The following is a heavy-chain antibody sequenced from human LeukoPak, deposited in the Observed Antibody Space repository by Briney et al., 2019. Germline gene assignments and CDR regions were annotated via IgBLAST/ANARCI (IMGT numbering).Heavy chain of an antibody. CDR3: ARPELGYCSGGSCYDQYFQH. CDR1: GYSFTSYW. V-gene: IGHV5-51*01. D-gene: IGHD2-15*01. CDR2: IYPDDSDT. Sequence: KNGESLKISCKGSGYSFTSYWIGWVRQMPGKGLEWMGIIYPDDSDTRHSPSFQGQVTISADKSISTAYLQWRSLKASDTAMYYCARPELGYCSGGSCYDQYFQHWGQGTLVKVSS. J-gene: IGHJ1*01.